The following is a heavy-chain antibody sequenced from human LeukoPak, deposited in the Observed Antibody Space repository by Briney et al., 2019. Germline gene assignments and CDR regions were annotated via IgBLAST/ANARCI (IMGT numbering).Heavy chain of an antibody. CDR3: ARAHASRRIDY. CDR1: GGSISGYY. J-gene: IGHJ4*02. Sequence: SETLSLTCTVSGGSISGYYWSWLRQPPGKGLEWIGNNNPSLKSRVTISVDTSKNQFSLKLNSVTAADTAVYYCARAHASRRIDYWGQGTLVTVSS. D-gene: IGHD2-2*01. V-gene: IGHV4-59*01.